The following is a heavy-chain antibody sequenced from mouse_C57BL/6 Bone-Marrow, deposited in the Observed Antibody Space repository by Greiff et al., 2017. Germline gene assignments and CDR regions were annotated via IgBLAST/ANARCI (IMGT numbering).Heavy chain of an antibody. CDR2: IHPNSGST. J-gene: IGHJ2*01. CDR3: ARGWLRYYMDY. D-gene: IGHD2-2*01. CDR1: GYTFTSYW. Sequence: VQLQQPGAELVKPGASVKLSCKASGYTFTSYWMHWVKQRPGQGLEWIGMIHPNSGSTNYNEKFKSKATLTVDKSSSTAYMHLSSLTSEDSAVYYCARGWLRYYMDYWGQGTTLTVSS. V-gene: IGHV1-64*01.